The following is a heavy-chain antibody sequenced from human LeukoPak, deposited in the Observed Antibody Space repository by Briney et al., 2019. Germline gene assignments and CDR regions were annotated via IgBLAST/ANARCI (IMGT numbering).Heavy chain of an antibody. CDR3: ARGGRVWGSYRYALDY. Sequence: SETLSLTCAVYGGSFSGYYWSWIRQPPGKGLEWIGEINHSGSTNYNPSLKSRVTISVDTSKNQFSLKLSSVTAADTAVYYCARGGRVWGSYRYALDYWGQGTLVTVSS. CDR1: GGSFSGYY. V-gene: IGHV4-34*01. CDR2: INHSGST. J-gene: IGHJ4*02. D-gene: IGHD3-16*02.